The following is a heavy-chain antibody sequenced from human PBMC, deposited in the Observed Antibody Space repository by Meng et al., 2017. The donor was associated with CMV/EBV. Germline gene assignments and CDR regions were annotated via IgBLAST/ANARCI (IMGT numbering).Heavy chain of an antibody. CDR1: GFTFSRYA. V-gene: IGHV3-30*04. CDR2: ISYDGSNK. J-gene: IGHJ6*02. Sequence: GGSLRLSCAASGFTFSRYAMHWVRQAPGKGLEWVAVISYDGSNKYYADSVKGRFTISRDNSKNTLYLQMNSLRAEDTAVYYCARGLKPELIAARPYYYYGMDVWGQGTTVTVSS. CDR3: ARGLKPELIAARPYYYYGMDV. D-gene: IGHD6-6*01.